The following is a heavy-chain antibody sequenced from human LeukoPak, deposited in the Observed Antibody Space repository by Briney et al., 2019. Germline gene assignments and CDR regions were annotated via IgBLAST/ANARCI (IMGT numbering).Heavy chain of an antibody. CDR2: IYYSGGT. V-gene: IGHV4-59*01. Sequence: SETLSLTCTVSGGSISSYFWSWIRQPPGKGREWIGYIYYSGGTNYNPSLKSRVTISVDTSKNQFSLKLSSVTAADTAVYYCARARLSSRYRLDYWGQGTLVTVSS. CDR1: GGSISSYF. J-gene: IGHJ4*02. CDR3: ARARLSSRYRLDY. D-gene: IGHD6-13*01.